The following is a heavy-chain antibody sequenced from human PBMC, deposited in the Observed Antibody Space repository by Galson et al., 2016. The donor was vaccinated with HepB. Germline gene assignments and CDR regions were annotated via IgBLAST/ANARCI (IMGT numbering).Heavy chain of an antibody. CDR1: GFTFSTHD. Sequence: SLRLSCAASGFTFSTHDIHWVRQAPGKGLEWVAVFWNERDSEYYADSVKGRFTVSRDISKNTLYLEMNSLRAEDTAVYYCARDRDRTTFFFDQCGQGTLVTVSS. D-gene: IGHD2/OR15-2a*01. CDR3: ARDRDRTTFFFDQ. V-gene: IGHV3-33*01. CDR2: FWNERDSE. J-gene: IGHJ4*02.